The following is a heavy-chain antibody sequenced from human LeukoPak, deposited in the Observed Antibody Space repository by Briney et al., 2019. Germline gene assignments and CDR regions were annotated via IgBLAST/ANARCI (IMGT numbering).Heavy chain of an antibody. V-gene: IGHV5-51*01. Sequence: GESLKISCKSFGYSFTKYWIAWVRQTPGKGLVWMGIIYPGDSDTRYSPSFEGQVSISVDQSINNAYLQWSSLEASDTAVYYCARGMVRGTLGRAFDIWGQGTVITVSS. D-gene: IGHD3-10*01. J-gene: IGHJ3*02. CDR1: GYSFTKYW. CDR2: IYPGDSDT. CDR3: ARGMVRGTLGRAFDI.